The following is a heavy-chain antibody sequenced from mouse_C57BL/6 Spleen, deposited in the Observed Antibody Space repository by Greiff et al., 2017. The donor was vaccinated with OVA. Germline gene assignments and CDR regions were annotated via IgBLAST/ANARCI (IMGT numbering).Heavy chain of an antibody. D-gene: IGHD1-1*01. CDR1: GYAFSSYW. CDR3: ARRGYGSSSGFAY. CDR2: IYPGDGDT. J-gene: IGHJ3*01. Sequence: QVQLKESGPELVKPGASVKISCKASGYAFSSYWMNWVKQRPGKGLEWIGRIYPGDGDTNYNGKFKGKATLTADKSSSTAYMQLSILTSEDSAVSFCARRGYGSSSGFAYWGQGTLVTVSA. V-gene: IGHV1-82*01.